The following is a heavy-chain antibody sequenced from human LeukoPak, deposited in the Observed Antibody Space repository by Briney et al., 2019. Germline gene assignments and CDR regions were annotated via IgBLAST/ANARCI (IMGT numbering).Heavy chain of an antibody. CDR3: IADLGRLGYCDDDCYYFDF. CDR1: GGSVRTYY. CDR2: IKSKSDAGTT. D-gene: IGHD2-21*02. V-gene: IGHV3-15*01. Sequence: ETLSLTCTVSGGSVRTYYWSWVRQAPGKGLEWVGRIKSKSDAGTTDYAAPVKGRFTISRDDSKNTLYLQMNSLKIEDTAVYYCIADLGRLGYCDDDCYYFDFWGLGTLVTVSS. J-gene: IGHJ4*02.